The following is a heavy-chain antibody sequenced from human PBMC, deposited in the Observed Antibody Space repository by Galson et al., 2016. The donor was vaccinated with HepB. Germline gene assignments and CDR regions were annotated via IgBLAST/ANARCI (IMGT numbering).Heavy chain of an antibody. CDR1: GFTFSNFA. D-gene: IGHD6-13*01. Sequence: SLRLSCAASGFTFSNFAMSWVRQAPGKGLEWVSGFSGTGGATHYAESVKGRFTISRDNSKSTLYLEMSSLRAEDTAVYYCAKVIMSGSSRVDYWGHGAMVTVSS. CDR3: AKVIMSGSSRVDY. V-gene: IGHV3-23*01. J-gene: IGHJ4*03. CDR2: FSGTGGAT.